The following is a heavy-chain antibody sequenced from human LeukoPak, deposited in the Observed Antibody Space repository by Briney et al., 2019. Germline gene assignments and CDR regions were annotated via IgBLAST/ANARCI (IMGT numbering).Heavy chain of an antibody. CDR1: GFTFSSYE. V-gene: IGHV3-48*03. Sequence: GGSLRLSCAASGFTFSSYEMNWVRQAPGKGLEWVSYISNSGSTIYYADSVKGRFTISRDKAKNSLYLQMNSLRAEDTAVYYCARECSSSSCYGTVEDYWGQGTLVTVSS. J-gene: IGHJ4*02. D-gene: IGHD2-2*01. CDR3: ARECSSSSCYGTVEDY. CDR2: ISNSGSTI.